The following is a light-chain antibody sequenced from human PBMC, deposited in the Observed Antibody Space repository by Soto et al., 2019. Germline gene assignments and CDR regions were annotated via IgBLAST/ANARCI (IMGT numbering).Light chain of an antibody. CDR2: DAS. J-gene: IGKJ2*01. Sequence: EIVLTQSPATLSLSPGERATLSCRASQSVTSYFAWYQQKPGQAPRRLIYDASNRATGIPARFSGSGSGTDFTLTISSLEPEDFAVYYCQQRSNWPPFTFVQGTKLEIK. CDR3: QQRSNWPPFT. V-gene: IGKV3-11*01. CDR1: QSVTSY.